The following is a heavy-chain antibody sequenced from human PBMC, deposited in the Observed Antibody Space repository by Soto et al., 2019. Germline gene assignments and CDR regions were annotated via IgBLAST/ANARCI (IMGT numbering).Heavy chain of an antibody. CDR3: AKGPYSGSYFGWFDP. D-gene: IGHD1-26*01. Sequence: EVQLLESGGGLVQPGGSLRLSCAASGFTFSSYAMSWVRQAPGKGLEWVSAISGSGGSTYYADSVKGRFTISRDNSKNTLYLQMNSLRAEDTAVYYCAKGPYSGSYFGWFDPWDQGTLVTVSS. CDR2: ISGSGGST. V-gene: IGHV3-23*01. CDR1: GFTFSSYA. J-gene: IGHJ5*02.